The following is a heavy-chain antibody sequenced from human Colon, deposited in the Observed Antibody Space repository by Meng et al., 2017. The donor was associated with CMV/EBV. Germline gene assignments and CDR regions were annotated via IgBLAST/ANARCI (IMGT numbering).Heavy chain of an antibody. J-gene: IGHJ4*02. CDR3: AKSTVGDYSYFDS. V-gene: IGHV3-23*01. Sequence: GESLKISCVASGFTFNNYGMHWVRQPPGKGLEWVSRIIGNGGGTNYADSVKGRFTISRDNSKNTLYLQMSSLRAEDSAVYYCAKSTVGDYSYFDSWGQGTLVTVSS. CDR1: GFTFNNYG. D-gene: IGHD2-21*01. CDR2: IIGNGGGT.